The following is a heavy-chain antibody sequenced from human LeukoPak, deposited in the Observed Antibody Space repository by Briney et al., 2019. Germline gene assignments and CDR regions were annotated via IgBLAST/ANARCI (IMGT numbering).Heavy chain of an antibody. CDR1: GFTFSDYY. V-gene: IGHV3-11*01. CDR3: ARDRSANWNYAPSYYFDY. D-gene: IGHD1-7*01. CDR2: ISSSGSTI. J-gene: IGHJ4*02. Sequence: GGSLRLSCAASGFTFSDYYMSWIRQAPGKGLEWVSYISSSGSTIYYADSEKGRFTISRDNAKNSLYLQMNSLRAEDTAVYYCARDRSANWNYAPSYYFDYWGQGTLVTVSS.